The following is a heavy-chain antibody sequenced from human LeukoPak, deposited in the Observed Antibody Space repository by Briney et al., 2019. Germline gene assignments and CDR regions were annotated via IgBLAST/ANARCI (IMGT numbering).Heavy chain of an antibody. D-gene: IGHD3-10*01. V-gene: IGHV3-48*03. Sequence: QPGGSLRLSCAISGFTFSGCELTWVRQAPGKGLEWISYISRSGNTIYYADSVKGRFTTSRDNAKNSLYLQMNSLRVEDTAVCYCARVATMVRVPLDALDIWGQGTMVSVSS. J-gene: IGHJ3*02. CDR2: ISRSGNTI. CDR3: ARVATMVRVPLDALDI. CDR1: GFTFSGCE.